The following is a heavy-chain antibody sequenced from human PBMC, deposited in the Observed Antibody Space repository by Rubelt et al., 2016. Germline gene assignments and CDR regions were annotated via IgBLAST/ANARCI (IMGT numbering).Heavy chain of an antibody. CDR1: GFTFDDYA. CDR2: ISWDGGST. CDR3: AKGGPLTGHLSPFDY. D-gene: IGHD7-27*01. V-gene: IGHV3-43D*03. J-gene: IGHJ4*02. Sequence: EVQLVESGGVVVQPGGSLRLSCAASGFTFDDYAMHWVRQAPGKGLECVSLISWDGGSTYYADSVKGRFTISRDNTKNSLYLQMNSLRTEDTALYYCAKGGPLTGHLSPFDYWGQGTLVTVSS.